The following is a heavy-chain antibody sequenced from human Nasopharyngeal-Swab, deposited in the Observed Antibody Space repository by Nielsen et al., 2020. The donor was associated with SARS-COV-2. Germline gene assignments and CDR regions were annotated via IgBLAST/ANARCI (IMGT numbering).Heavy chain of an antibody. CDR3: AREGRGKYDYVWGGYPRAFDI. CDR1: GYTFTSYT. Sequence: ASVKVSCKASGYTFTSYTMNWVRQAPGQGLEWMGWINTNTGNPTYAQGFTGRFVFSLDTSVSTAYLQISSLKAEDTAVYYCAREGRGKYDYVWGGYPRAFDIWGQGTMVTVSS. V-gene: IGHV7-4-1*02. D-gene: IGHD3-16*01. CDR2: INTNTGNP. J-gene: IGHJ3*02.